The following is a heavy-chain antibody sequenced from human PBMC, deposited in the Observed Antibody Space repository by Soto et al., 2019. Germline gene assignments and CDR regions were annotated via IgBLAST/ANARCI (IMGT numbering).Heavy chain of an antibody. V-gene: IGHV5-10-1*01. D-gene: IGHD2-2*01. CDR3: YTSSVYCSSTSCYVKSPYYYYGMDV. J-gene: IGHJ6*02. CDR2: IDPSDSYT. Sequence: PGESLKISCKGSGYSFTSYCISWVRQMPGKGLEWMGRIDPSDSYTNYSPSFQGHVTISADKSISTAYLQWSSLKASDTAMYYCYTSSVYCSSTSCYVKSPYYYYGMDVWGQGTTVTVSS. CDR1: GYSFTSYC.